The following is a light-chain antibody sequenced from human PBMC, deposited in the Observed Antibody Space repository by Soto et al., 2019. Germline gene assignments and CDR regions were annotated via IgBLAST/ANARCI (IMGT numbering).Light chain of an antibody. V-gene: IGKV1-33*01. J-gene: IGKJ2*01. CDR2: DAS. Sequence: DIQMTQSPSSLSASVGDRVTITCQASQDISNYLNWDQQKPGKAPKLLIYDASNFETGVPSRFSGSGSGTDFTFTISSLQPEDISTYYCQQYDNLPYTFGQGTKLEIK. CDR3: QQYDNLPYT. CDR1: QDISNY.